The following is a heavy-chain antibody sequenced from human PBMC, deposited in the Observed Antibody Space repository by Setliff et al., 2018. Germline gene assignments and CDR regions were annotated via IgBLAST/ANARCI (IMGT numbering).Heavy chain of an antibody. Sequence: SETLSLTCTVSGDSISSRRNYWGWFRQPAGKELEWIGQIYTSWSTNHNPSLKSRVTISLDTSKNQFSLSLTSVTAEDTAVYYCARMSGFQYIDVWDKGTTVTVSS. CDR1: GDSISSRRNY. CDR2: IYTSWST. V-gene: IGHV4-61*09. J-gene: IGHJ6*03. D-gene: IGHD3-3*01. CDR3: ARMSGFQYIDV.